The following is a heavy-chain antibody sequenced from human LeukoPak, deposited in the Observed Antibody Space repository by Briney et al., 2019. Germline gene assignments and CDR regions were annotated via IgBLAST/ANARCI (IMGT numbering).Heavy chain of an antibody. D-gene: IGHD2-21*01. Sequence: GGSLRLSCVASGFTFSDYYMGWIRQAPGKGLEWVSYISSSGSTTYYADSVKGRFTISRDTAKNSLYLQMNSLRAEDTAVYYCARVVKVSDIWGQGTMVAVSS. J-gene: IGHJ3*02. CDR1: GFTFSDYY. CDR2: ISSSGSTT. V-gene: IGHV3-11*01. CDR3: ARVVKVSDI.